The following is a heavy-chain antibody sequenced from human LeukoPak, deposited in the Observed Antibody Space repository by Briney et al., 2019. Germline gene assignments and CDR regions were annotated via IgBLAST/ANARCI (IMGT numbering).Heavy chain of an antibody. CDR1: GYTLTELS. V-gene: IGHV1-24*01. D-gene: IGHD1-26*01. CDR2: FDPEDGET. Sequence: ASVKVSCKVSGYTLTELSMHWVRQAPGKGLEWMGGFDPEDGETIYAQKFQGRVTMTEDTSTDTAYMELSSLRSEDTAVYYCATYWWELPHLDAFDIWGQGTMVTVS. J-gene: IGHJ3*02. CDR3: ATYWWELPHLDAFDI.